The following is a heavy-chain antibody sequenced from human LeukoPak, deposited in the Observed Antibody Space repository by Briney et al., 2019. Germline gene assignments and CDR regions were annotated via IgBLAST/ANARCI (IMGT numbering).Heavy chain of an antibody. J-gene: IGHJ4*02. D-gene: IGHD4-11*01. Sequence: GGSLRLSCAASGFTFSSSWMTWVRQAPGKGLEWVANIKQRGTEKYYLDSVKGRFTISRDDAKSSLYLQMNSLKDEDTAVYYCANLARTTVTTFDYWGQGTLVTVSS. CDR1: GFTFSSSW. V-gene: IGHV3-7*01. CDR3: ANLARTTVTTFDY. CDR2: IKQRGTEK.